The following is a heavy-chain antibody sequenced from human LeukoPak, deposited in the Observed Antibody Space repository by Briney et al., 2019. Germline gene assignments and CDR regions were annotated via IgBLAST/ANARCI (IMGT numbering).Heavy chain of an antibody. D-gene: IGHD2-2*01. V-gene: IGHV1-69*06. CDR3: AREVVSHCSSTSCHHPFDY. Sequence: GASVKVSCKASGGTFSSYAISWVRQAPGQGLEWMGGIIPIFGTANYAQKFQGRVTITADKSTSTAYMELSSLRSGDTAVYYCAREVVSHCSSTSCHHPFDYWGQGTLVTVSS. CDR1: GGTFSSYA. J-gene: IGHJ4*02. CDR2: IIPIFGTA.